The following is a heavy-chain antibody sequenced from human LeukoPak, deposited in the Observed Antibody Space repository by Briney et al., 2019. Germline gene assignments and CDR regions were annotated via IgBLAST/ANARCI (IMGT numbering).Heavy chain of an antibody. CDR2: ISRSRNT. J-gene: IGHJ4*02. CDR3: ARDPHTSDWPSGY. V-gene: IGHV4/OR15-8*02. Sequence: SETLSLTCAVSGGSISSSDWWSWVRQPPGKGLGWIGEISRSRNTIYNPSLESRVTISIDESENQLSLKLTSLTAADTAVYYCARDPHTSDWPSGYWGQGTLVTVSS. D-gene: IGHD6-19*01. CDR1: GGSISSSDW.